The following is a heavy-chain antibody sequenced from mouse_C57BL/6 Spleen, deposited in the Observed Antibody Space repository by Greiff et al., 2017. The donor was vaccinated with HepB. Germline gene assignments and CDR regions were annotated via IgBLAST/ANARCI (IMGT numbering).Heavy chain of an antibody. D-gene: IGHD1-1*01. Sequence: VQLQESGAELVKPGASVKISCKASGYTFTDYYINWVKQRPGQGLEWIGKIGPGSGSTYYNEKFKGKATLTADKSSSTAYMQLSSLTSEDSAVYFCARSAHYYGSSTYAMDYWGQGTSVTVSS. CDR3: ARSAHYYGSSTYAMDY. CDR2: IGPGSGST. J-gene: IGHJ4*01. CDR1: GYTFTDYY. V-gene: IGHV1-77*01.